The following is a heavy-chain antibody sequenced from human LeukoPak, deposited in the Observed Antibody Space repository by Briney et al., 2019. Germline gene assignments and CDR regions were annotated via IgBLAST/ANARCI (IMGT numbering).Heavy chain of an antibody. J-gene: IGHJ4*02. Sequence: SETLSLTCAVYGGSFSGYYWSWIRQPPGKGLEWIGEINHSGSTNYNPSLTSRVTISVDTSKNQLSLKLSSVTAADTAVYYCARHSRYYDILTGYLGVYYFDYWGQGTLVTVSS. CDR3: ARHSRYYDILTGYLGVYYFDY. D-gene: IGHD3-9*01. CDR1: GGSFSGYY. CDR2: INHSGST. V-gene: IGHV4-34*01.